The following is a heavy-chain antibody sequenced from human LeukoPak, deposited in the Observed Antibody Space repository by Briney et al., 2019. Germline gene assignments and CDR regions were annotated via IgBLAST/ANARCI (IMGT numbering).Heavy chain of an antibody. CDR1: GYTFTSYD. D-gene: IGHD3-16*02. CDR3: ARLHYDYVWGSYRPNYGMDV. CDR2: MNPNSGNT. J-gene: IGHJ6*02. V-gene: IGHV1-8*01. Sequence: ASVKVSCKASGYTFTSYDINWVRQATGQGLEWTGWMNPNSGNTGYAQKFQGRVTMTRNTSISTAYMELSSLRSEDTAVYYCARLHYDYVWGSYRPNYGMDVWGQGTTVTVSS.